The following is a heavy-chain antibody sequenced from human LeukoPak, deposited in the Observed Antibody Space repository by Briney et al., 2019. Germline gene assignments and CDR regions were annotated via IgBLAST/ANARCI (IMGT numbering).Heavy chain of an antibody. CDR1: GFTFSNAH. CDR2: LKSKTEGGTT. J-gene: IGHJ4*02. CDR3: TTEYGTSPHYYFDY. Sequence: PGGSLRLSCTASGFTFSNAHMTCVRQTPGKGLEWVGRLKSKTEGGTTDYAAPVKGRFTISRDDSKNTLDLQMSSLKTEDTALYYCTTEYGTSPHYYFDYWVQGTLVTVSS. D-gene: IGHD1-14*01. V-gene: IGHV3-15*01.